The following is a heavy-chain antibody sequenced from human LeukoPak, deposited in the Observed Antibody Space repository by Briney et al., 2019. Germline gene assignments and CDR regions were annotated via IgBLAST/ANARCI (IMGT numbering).Heavy chain of an antibody. J-gene: IGHJ6*02. D-gene: IGHD3-22*01. V-gene: IGHV1-18*01. Sequence: ASVKVSCKASDYIFTSYDISWVRQAPGQGLEWMGWINVYNGSTKYAQKFQGRVTMTRDTSTDTAYMELNSLRSEDTAVYYCARDYFETSGSVYHFYGLDVWGLGTTVTVSS. CDR3: ARDYFETSGSVYHFYGLDV. CDR2: INVYNGST. CDR1: DYIFTSYD.